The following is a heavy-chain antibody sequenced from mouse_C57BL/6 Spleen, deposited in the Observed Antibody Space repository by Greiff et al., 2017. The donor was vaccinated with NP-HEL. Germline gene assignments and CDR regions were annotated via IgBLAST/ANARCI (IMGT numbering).Heavy chain of an antibody. J-gene: IGHJ1*03. V-gene: IGHV5-9*01. CDR3: ARKPRDWYFYV. Sequence: EVHLVESGGGLVKPGGSLKLSCAASGFTFSSYTMSWVRQTPEKRLEWVATISGGGGNTYYPDSVKGRFTISRDNAKNTLYLQMSSLRSEDTALYYCARKPRDWYFYVWGTGTTVTVSS. CDR1: GFTFSSYT. CDR2: ISGGGGNT.